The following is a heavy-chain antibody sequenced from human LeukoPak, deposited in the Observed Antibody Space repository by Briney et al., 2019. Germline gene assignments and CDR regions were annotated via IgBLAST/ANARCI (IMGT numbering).Heavy chain of an antibody. D-gene: IGHD5-18*01. CDR2: ISAYNGNT. CDR3: ARTIRGYSYGSPVDY. V-gene: IGHV1-18*04. J-gene: IGHJ4*02. CDR1: GYTFTSYG. Sequence: ASVKVSCKASGYTFTSYGISWVRQAPGQGLDWMGWISAYNGNTNYAQKLQGRVTMTTDTSTSTAYMELRSLRSDDTAVYYCARTIRGYSYGSPVDYWGQGTLVTVSP.